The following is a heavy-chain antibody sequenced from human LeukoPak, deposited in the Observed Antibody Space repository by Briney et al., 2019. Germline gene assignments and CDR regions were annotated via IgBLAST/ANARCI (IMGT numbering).Heavy chain of an antibody. D-gene: IGHD3-16*01. CDR1: GGSFSGYY. CDR3: ARTIRREFDH. Sequence: PSETLSLTCAVYGGSFSGYYWSWIRQPPGKGLEWIGEINHSGSTNYNPSLKSRVTISVDTPKNQFSLKLSSVTAADTAVYYCARTIRREFDHWGQGTLVTVSS. V-gene: IGHV4-34*01. J-gene: IGHJ4*02. CDR2: INHSGST.